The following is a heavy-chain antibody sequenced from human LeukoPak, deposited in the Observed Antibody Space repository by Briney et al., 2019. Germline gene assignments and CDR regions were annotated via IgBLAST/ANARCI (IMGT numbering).Heavy chain of an antibody. CDR2: IYPGDSDT. V-gene: IGHV5-51*01. D-gene: IGHD4-11*01. J-gene: IGHJ3*02. Sequence: HGESLKISCKGSGYSFTNYWIGWVRQMPGKGLEWVGIIYPGDSDTKYSPSFQGQVTISADKSITIASLQWSSLKASDTAMYYCARRNSTGFNDAFDIWGQGTMVTVSS. CDR3: ARRNSTGFNDAFDI. CDR1: GYSFTNYW.